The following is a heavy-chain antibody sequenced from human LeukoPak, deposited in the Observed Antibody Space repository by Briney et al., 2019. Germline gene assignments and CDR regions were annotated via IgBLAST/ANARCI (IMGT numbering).Heavy chain of an antibody. J-gene: IGHJ1*01. V-gene: IGHV3-23*01. CDR2: ISGSGGST. Sequence: GGSLTLSCPASGFTFSRYAMSWVRQAPGKGREWVAAISGSGGSTYYADSVKGRFTISSDNSKNTLYMPMNRLRTEDTAVYYGAKGGVVAATPEYFQHWGQGTLVTVSS. CDR1: GFTFSRYA. CDR3: AKGGVVAATPEYFQH. D-gene: IGHD2-15*01.